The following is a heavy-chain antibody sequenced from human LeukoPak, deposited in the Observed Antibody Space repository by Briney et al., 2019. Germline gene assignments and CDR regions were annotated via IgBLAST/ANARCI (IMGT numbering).Heavy chain of an antibody. V-gene: IGHV3-7*01. CDR1: GFTFSSYW. D-gene: IGHD3-10*01. CDR3: ARDFGYGSGSYGVN. J-gene: IGHJ4*02. Sequence: PGGSLRLSCAASGFTFSSYWMSWVRQAPGKGLEWMANIKQDGSEKYYVDSVKGRFTISRDNAKNSLYLQMSSLRAEDTAVYYCARDFGYGSGSYGVNWGQGTLVTVSS. CDR2: IKQDGSEK.